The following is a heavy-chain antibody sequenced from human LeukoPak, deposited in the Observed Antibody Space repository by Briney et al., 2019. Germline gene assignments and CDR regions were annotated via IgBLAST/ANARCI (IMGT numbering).Heavy chain of an antibody. Sequence: ASVKVSCKAPGGTFSNYAINWVRQAPGQGLEWMGGFIPIFDTAHYAQKFQGRVTITADESTSTPYMELSSLRSEDTAVYYCARGRDIVVDPGAFDIWGQGTMVTVSS. J-gene: IGHJ3*02. V-gene: IGHV1-69*13. D-gene: IGHD2-2*01. CDR3: ARGRDIVVDPGAFDI. CDR2: FIPIFDTA. CDR1: GGTFSNYA.